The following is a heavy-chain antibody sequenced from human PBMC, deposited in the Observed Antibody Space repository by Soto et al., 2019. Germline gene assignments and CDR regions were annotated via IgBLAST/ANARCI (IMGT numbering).Heavy chain of an antibody. CDR1: GYTFTSYG. Sequence: ASVKVSCKASGYTFTSYGISWVRQAPGQGLAWMGWISAYNGNTNYAQKPQGRVTMTTDTSTRTAQMELRSLRSDETAVYYCAREKQLWLPADYWGQGTLVTVSS. V-gene: IGHV1-18*04. CDR2: ISAYNGNT. J-gene: IGHJ4*02. CDR3: AREKQLWLPADY. D-gene: IGHD5-18*01.